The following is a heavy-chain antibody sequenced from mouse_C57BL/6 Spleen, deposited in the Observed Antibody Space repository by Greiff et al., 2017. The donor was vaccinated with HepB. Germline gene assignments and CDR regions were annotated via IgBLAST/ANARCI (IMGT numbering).Heavy chain of an antibody. Sequence: VKVVESGPGLVQPSQSLSITCTVSGFSLTSYGVHWVRQSPGKGLEWLGVIWSGGSTDYNAAFISRLSISKDNSKSQVFFKMNSLQADDTAIYYCARPCYGSSFAWFAYWGQGTLVTVSA. CDR1: GFSLTSYG. D-gene: IGHD1-1*01. CDR3: ARPCYGSSFAWFAY. V-gene: IGHV2-2*01. CDR2: IWSGGST. J-gene: IGHJ3*01.